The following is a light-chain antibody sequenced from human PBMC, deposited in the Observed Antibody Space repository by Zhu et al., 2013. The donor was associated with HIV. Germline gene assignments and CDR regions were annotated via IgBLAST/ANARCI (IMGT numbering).Light chain of an antibody. CDR1: QGIDRY. Sequence: DIQLTQSPSFLSASVGDSVTITCRASQGIDRYLAWFQQRPGEAPKCLIHRTTKLQSGVPSRFVGSISGPAFTLTISSLLPEDSAIYYCQQHDSYPITFGQGTRLEI. V-gene: IGKV1-9*01. CDR2: RTT. J-gene: IGKJ5*01. CDR3: QQHDSYPIT.